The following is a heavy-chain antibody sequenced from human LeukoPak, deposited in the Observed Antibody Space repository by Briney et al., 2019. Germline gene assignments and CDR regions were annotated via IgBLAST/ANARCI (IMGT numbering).Heavy chain of an antibody. CDR2: INSDGSST. CDR1: GFTFSSYG. Sequence: GGSLRLSCAASGFTFSSYGMHWVRHAPGKGLVWVSRINSDGSSTSYADSVKGRFTISRDNAKNTLYLQMNSLRAEDTAVYYCASFSSGIHLSSDVWGKGTTVTVSS. D-gene: IGHD6-19*01. CDR3: ASFSSGIHLSSDV. V-gene: IGHV3-74*01. J-gene: IGHJ6*04.